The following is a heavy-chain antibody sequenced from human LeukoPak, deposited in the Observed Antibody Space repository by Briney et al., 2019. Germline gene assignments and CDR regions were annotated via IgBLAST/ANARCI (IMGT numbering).Heavy chain of an antibody. CDR3: PKARGWYDFDY. D-gene: IGHD6-19*01. V-gene: IGHV3-23*01. J-gene: IGHJ4*02. CDR2: ISGVGGST. Sequence: GGSLRLSCAASGFTFSSHAMSWVRQTPGKGLDWVSGISGVGGSTYYADSVKGRFTISRDNSKNTVYLQMNSLRADDTAVYYCPKARGWYDFDYWGQGILVTVSS. CDR1: GFTFSSHA.